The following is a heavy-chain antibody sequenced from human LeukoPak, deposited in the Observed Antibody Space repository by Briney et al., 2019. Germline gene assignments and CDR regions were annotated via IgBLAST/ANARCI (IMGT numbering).Heavy chain of an antibody. Sequence: GGSLRLSCAASGYTVSANPMTWVRQAPGKGLKWVSVIYSDGSTHYSESVKGRFYISRDNSKNTLYLQMNSLGAEDTAVYYCAARPDSHRGPYDYWGQGTLVTVSS. CDR3: AARPDSHRGPYDY. V-gene: IGHV3-66*01. J-gene: IGHJ4*02. D-gene: IGHD3-16*01. CDR2: IYSDGST. CDR1: GYTVSANP.